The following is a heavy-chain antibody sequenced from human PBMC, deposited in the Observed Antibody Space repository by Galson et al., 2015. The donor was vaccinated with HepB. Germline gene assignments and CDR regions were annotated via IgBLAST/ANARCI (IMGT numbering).Heavy chain of an antibody. V-gene: IGHV5-51*01. J-gene: IGHJ4*02. CDR3: TAGYRGWPQIPDY. CDR1: GYSFTNYW. CDR2: IYPKDSDP. Sequence: QSGAEVKKPGESLNISCRGSGYSFTNYWIGWVRQMPGKGLEWMGIIYPKDSDPRYSPSFQGQVAFSADKSARTAYLQWSSLKPSDSAIYYCTAGYRGWPQIPDYWGQGTLVTVSS. D-gene: IGHD5-12*01.